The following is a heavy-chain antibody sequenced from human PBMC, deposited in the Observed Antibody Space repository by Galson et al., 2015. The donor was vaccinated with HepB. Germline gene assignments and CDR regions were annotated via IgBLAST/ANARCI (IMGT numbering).Heavy chain of an antibody. Sequence: SLRLSCAASGFTFSNYAMSWVRQAPGKGLEWVSVISGSGVSTYYADSVKGRFTISRDNSKNTLYVQMNSLRAEDTAVYYCAKRGFSYGLTPGSYDFWGQGTLVTVSS. CDR3: AKRGFSYGLTPGSYDF. D-gene: IGHD5-18*01. CDR2: ISGSGVST. CDR1: GFTFSNYA. J-gene: IGHJ4*02. V-gene: IGHV3-23*01.